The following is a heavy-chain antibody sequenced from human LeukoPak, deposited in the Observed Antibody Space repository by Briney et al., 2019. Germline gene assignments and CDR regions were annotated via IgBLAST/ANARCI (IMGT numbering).Heavy chain of an antibody. CDR3: ARRLPGYFDF. V-gene: IGHV1-46*01. CDR2: INLGSDVT. CDR1: GYTFTSYF. J-gene: IGHJ4*02. Sequence: ASVKVSCKASGYTFTSYFMHWVRQAPGQGLEWMGMINLGSDVTSYAQNFQGRIIMTRDTSSSTAYMELSSLTSADTAVYYCARRLPGYFDFWGQGTLVTVSS.